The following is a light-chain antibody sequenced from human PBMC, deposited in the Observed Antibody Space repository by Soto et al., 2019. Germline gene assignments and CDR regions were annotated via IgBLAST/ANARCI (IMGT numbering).Light chain of an antibody. CDR1: LSVSSSY. J-gene: IGKJ4*01. CDR3: QHYGSLVLT. V-gene: IGKV3-20*01. CDR2: GES. Sequence: EIVLTQSPGTLSLSPGERATLSCRASLSVSSSYLAWYQQKPGQAPRLLIYGESSRPTGIPDRFSGSGSGTDFTLTISRLEPEDLAVYYCQHYGSLVLTFGGGTKVQIK.